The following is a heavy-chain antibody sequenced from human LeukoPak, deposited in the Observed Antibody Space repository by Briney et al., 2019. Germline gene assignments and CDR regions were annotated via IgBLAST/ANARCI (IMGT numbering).Heavy chain of an antibody. Sequence: GGSLRLSCAASGFTFSSYEMNWVRQAPGKGLEWVSYISSSGSTIYYADSVKGRFTISRDNAKNSLYLQMNSLRAEDTAVYYCAREMTLGYYYYYMDVWGKGTTVTISS. CDR3: AREMTLGYYYYYMDV. J-gene: IGHJ6*03. D-gene: IGHD4/OR15-4a*01. CDR1: GFTFSSYE. CDR2: ISSSGSTI. V-gene: IGHV3-48*03.